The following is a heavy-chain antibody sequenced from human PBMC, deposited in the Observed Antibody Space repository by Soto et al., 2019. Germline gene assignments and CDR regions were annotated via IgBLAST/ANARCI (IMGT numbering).Heavy chain of an antibody. Sequence: GESLKISCKDSGDGFSIHWVAWLRQMPGKGLEWVGIIYPGNSDTMYSPSFQGQVTISADKSISTAYLQWSSLKASDTATYYCARHPAVPSYGMDVWGQGTTVTVSS. CDR2: IYPGNSDT. J-gene: IGHJ6*02. CDR1: GDGFSIHW. V-gene: IGHV5-51*01. D-gene: IGHD2-2*01. CDR3: ARHPAVPSYGMDV.